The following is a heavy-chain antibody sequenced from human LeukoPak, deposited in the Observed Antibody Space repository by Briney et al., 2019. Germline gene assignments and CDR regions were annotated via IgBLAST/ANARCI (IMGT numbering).Heavy chain of an antibody. CDR3: ARRYSSGWLVYYFDY. CDR1: GGSISSGDYY. CDR2: IYYSGST. D-gene: IGHD6-19*01. Sequence: KPSETLSLTCTVSGGSISSGDYYWSWIRQPPGKGLEWIGYIYYSGSTNYNPSLKSRVTISVDTSKNQFSLKLSSVTAADTAVYYCARRYSSGWLVYYFDYWGQGTLVTVSS. V-gene: IGHV4-30-4*01. J-gene: IGHJ4*02.